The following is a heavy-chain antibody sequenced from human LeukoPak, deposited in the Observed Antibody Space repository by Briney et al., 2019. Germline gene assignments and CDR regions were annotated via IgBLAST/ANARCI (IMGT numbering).Heavy chain of an antibody. Sequence: ASVKVYCKASGYTFTSYGISWVRQAPGQGLEWMGWISAYNGNTNYAQKLQGRVTMTTDTSTSTAYMELRSLRSDDTAVYYCARDSKVYYDSSGYHDYWGQGTLVTVSS. CDR3: ARDSKVYYDSSGYHDY. CDR2: ISAYNGNT. V-gene: IGHV1-18*01. CDR1: GYTFTSYG. D-gene: IGHD3-22*01. J-gene: IGHJ4*02.